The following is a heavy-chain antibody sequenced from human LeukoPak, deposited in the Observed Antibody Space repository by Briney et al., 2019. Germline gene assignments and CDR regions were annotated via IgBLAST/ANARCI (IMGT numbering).Heavy chain of an antibody. CDR2: INPSGGST. D-gene: IGHD1-26*01. CDR3: ARDRGSYLAYWYFDL. Sequence: ALVKVSCKASGYTFTSYYMHWVRQAPGQGLEWMGIINPSGGSTSYAQKFQGRVTMTRDTSTSTVYMELSSLRSEDTAVYYCARDRGSYLAYWYFDLWGRGTLVTVSS. V-gene: IGHV1-46*01. J-gene: IGHJ2*01. CDR1: GYTFTSYY.